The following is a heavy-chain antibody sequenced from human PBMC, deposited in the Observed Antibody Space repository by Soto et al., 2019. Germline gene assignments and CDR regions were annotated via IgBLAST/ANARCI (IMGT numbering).Heavy chain of an antibody. D-gene: IGHD3-16*01. V-gene: IGHV4-4*02. Sequence: QVQLQESGPGLVKPSETLSLTCTVSGAPITTTKWWAWVRLPPGKGLEWIGELSRGDERSSNPSPEXRFTMSLDKSDNHFSLKLTSVTAAETAIYYCATQTISYTWGVWGRGTSVTVSS. CDR3: ATQTISYTWGV. CDR1: GAPITTTKW. J-gene: IGHJ6*02. CDR2: LSRGDER.